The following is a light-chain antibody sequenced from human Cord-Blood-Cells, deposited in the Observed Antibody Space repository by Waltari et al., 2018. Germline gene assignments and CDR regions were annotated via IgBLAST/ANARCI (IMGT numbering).Light chain of an antibody. Sequence: QSALTQPASVSGSPGQSITISCTGTSSDVGGYNYVSWYQQHPGKAPKLMIYDVSNRPSGVSTPFSGSKSGNTASLTISGLQAEDEADYYCSSYTSSSTYVFGTGTKVTVL. CDR2: DVS. CDR3: SSYTSSSTYV. V-gene: IGLV2-14*01. CDR1: SSDVGGYNY. J-gene: IGLJ1*01.